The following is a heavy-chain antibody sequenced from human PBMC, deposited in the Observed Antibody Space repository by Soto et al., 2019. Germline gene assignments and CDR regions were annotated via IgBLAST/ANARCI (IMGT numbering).Heavy chain of an antibody. Sequence: QLLESGPGLVTPSETLSLTCTVSGGSISSSSYYWGWIRQPPGKGLEWIGSIYYSGSTYYNPSLKSRVTISVDTSKNQFSLKLSSVTAADTAVYYCARLNYYGSGSYPVYWGQGTLVTVSS. D-gene: IGHD3-10*01. J-gene: IGHJ4*02. CDR3: ARLNYYGSGSYPVY. CDR2: IYYSGST. V-gene: IGHV4-39*01. CDR1: GGSISSSSYY.